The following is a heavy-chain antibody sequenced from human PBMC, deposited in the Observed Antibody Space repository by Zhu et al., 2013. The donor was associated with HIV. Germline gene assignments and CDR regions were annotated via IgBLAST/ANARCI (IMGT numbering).Heavy chain of an antibody. CDR3: AGERIDYGGISRPDY. V-gene: IGHV1-18*01. Sequence: QVQLVQSGAEVKKPGASVKVSCKASGYTFTSYGISWVRQAPGQGLEWMGWISTYNGNTNYAQKLQGRVTMTTDISTSIAYMELRSLRSDDTAVYFCAGERIDYGGISRPDYWGQGTLVTVSS. CDR1: GYTFTSYG. D-gene: IGHD4-17*01. CDR2: ISTYNGNT. J-gene: IGHJ4*02.